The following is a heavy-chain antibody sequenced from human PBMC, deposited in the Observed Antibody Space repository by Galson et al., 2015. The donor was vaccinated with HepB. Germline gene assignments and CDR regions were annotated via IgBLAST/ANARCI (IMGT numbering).Heavy chain of an antibody. CDR2: ISISGGTV. V-gene: IGHV3-48*01. D-gene: IGHD3-10*01. CDR3: AREYGGRFDY. Sequence: SLRLSCAASGFTLSSHSMNWVRQAPGKGLEWISYISISGGTVHYADSVKGRFTISRDNSENTLSLQMDNLRAEDTAIYYCAREYGGRFDYWGQGTLVTVSS. CDR1: GFTLSSHS. J-gene: IGHJ4*02.